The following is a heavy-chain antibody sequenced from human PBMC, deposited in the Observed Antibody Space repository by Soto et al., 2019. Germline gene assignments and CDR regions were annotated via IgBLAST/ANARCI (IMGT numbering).Heavy chain of an antibody. CDR2: IIPIFGTA. CDR1: GGTFSSYA. V-gene: IGHV1-69*13. CDR3: ARGRLNYYGSGSLYNWFDP. Sequence: SVKVSCKASGGTFSSYAISWVRQAPGQGLEWMGGIIPIFGTANYAQKFQGRVTITADESTSTAYMELSSLRSEDTAVYYCARGRLNYYGSGSLYNWFDPWGQGTLVTVSS. J-gene: IGHJ5*02. D-gene: IGHD3-10*01.